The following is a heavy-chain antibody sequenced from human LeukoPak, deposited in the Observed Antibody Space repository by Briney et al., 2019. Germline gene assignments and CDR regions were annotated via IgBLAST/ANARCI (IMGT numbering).Heavy chain of an antibody. CDR1: GFTFSSYS. CDR2: ISSSSSYI. V-gene: IGHV3-21*01. D-gene: IGHD4-17*01. CDR3: ARDLMTTVTTVDY. J-gene: IGHJ4*02. Sequence: GGSLRLSCAASGFTFSSYSMNWVRQAPGKGLEWVSSISSSSSYIYYADSVKGRFTISRDNAKNSLYLQMNSLRAGDTAVYYCARDLMTTVTTVDYWGQGTLVTVSS.